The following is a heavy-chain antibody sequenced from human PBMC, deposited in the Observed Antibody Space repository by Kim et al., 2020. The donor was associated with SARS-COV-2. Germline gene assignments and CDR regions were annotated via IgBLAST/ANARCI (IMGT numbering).Heavy chain of an antibody. Sequence: YTNYADSVKGRFTISRDNAKNSLYLQMNSLRAEDTAVYYCAREVGGNFDYWGQGTLVTVSS. CDR2: YT. J-gene: IGHJ4*02. V-gene: IGHV3-11*05. CDR3: AREVGGNFDY. D-gene: IGHD3-16*01.